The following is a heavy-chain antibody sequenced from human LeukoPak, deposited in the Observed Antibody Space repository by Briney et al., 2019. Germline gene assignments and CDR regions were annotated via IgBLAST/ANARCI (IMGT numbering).Heavy chain of an antibody. CDR2: INPKSGRT. CDR3: ARGRSGLAAAGTYDY. Sequence: ASVKVSCKASGYTFTSSDINWMRQATGQGLEWMGWINPKSGRTGYAKKFQARVSMTMNTSISTAYMEVSSLRFGDTAVYYCARGRSGLAAAGTYDYWGQGTLITVSS. J-gene: IGHJ4*02. D-gene: IGHD6-13*01. CDR1: GYTFTSSD. V-gene: IGHV1-8*01.